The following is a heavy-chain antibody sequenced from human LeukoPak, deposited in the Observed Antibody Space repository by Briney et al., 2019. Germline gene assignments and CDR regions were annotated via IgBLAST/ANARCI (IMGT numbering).Heavy chain of an antibody. J-gene: IGHJ6*03. Sequence: PSQTLSLTCTVSGGSISSGSYYWRWIRQPAGKGLEWIGRIYTSGSTNYNPSLKSRVPISVDTSKNQFSLKLSSVTAADAAVYYCARECYSNYGYYMDVWGKGTTVTVSS. CDR1: GGSISSGSYY. V-gene: IGHV4-61*02. CDR2: IYTSGST. D-gene: IGHD4-11*01. CDR3: ARECYSNYGYYMDV.